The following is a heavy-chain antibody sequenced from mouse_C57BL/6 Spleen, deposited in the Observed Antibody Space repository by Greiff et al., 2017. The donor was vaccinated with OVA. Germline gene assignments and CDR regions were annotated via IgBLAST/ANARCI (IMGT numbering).Heavy chain of an antibody. CDR1: GFNIKNTY. D-gene: IGHD2-4*01. V-gene: IGHV14-3*01. CDR2: INPANGNT. Sequence: EVQLQQSVAELVRPGASVKLSCTASGFNIKNTYMHWVKQRPEQGLEWIGGINPANGNTNYAPKFQGKATITADTSSNTAYLQLSSLTSEDTAIYYGALYYYYGDGRRYCAMDYWGQGTSVTVSS. CDR3: ALYYYYGDGRRYCAMDY. J-gene: IGHJ4*01.